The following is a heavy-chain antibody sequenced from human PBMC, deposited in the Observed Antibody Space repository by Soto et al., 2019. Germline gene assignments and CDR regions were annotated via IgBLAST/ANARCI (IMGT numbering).Heavy chain of an antibody. CDR3: ARGAGTTPHYFYYYMDV. CDR2: IIPIVGIA. CDR1: GYTFTSYY. D-gene: IGHD1-1*01. Sequence: ASVKVSCKASGYTFTSYYIHWVRQAPGQGLEWMGRIIPIVGIANYAQKFQGRVTITADKSTSTAYMELSSLRSEDTAVYYCARGAGTTPHYFYYYMDVWGKGTTVTVSS. J-gene: IGHJ6*03. V-gene: IGHV1-69*04.